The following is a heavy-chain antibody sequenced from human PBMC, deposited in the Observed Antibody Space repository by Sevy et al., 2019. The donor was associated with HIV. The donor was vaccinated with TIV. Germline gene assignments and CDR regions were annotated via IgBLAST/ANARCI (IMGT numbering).Heavy chain of an antibody. V-gene: IGHV3-7*01. D-gene: IGHD3-16*01. CDR1: GFRFTDYW. J-gene: IGHJ4*02. Sequence: QAGGSLRLSCAASGFRFTDYWMSWVRQTPGKGLEWVATIKQDESEKYYVDSVKGRFAISRDNGKNSVSLQMNGLRVEDTALYYCAREVGGFNWRPYYFDSWGQGTLVTVSS. CDR3: AREVGGFNWRPYYFDS. CDR2: IKQDESEK.